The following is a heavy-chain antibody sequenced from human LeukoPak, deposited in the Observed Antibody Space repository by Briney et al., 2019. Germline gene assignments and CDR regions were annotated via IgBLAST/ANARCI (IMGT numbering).Heavy chain of an antibody. CDR1: GYTFTSYY. Sequence: ASVKVSCKASGYTFTSYYMHWVRQAPGQGLEWMGIINPSGGSTSYAQKFQGRVTITRDTSTSTVYMELSSLRSEDTAVYYCASNSGYDRVLWIWGQGTMVTVSS. V-gene: IGHV1-46*01. D-gene: IGHD5-12*01. CDR2: INPSGGST. CDR3: ASNSGYDRVLWI. J-gene: IGHJ3*02.